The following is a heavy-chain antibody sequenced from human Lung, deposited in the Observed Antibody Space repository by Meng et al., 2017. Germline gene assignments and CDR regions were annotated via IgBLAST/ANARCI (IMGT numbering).Heavy chain of an antibody. V-gene: IGHV4-4*02. J-gene: IGHJ4*02. CDR3: ARGLGEAVVPRTMFDY. CDR1: GGSIRSSTW. D-gene: IGHD2-2*01. CDR2: IYHSGGT. Sequence: RPGLVQPAGPLSLPCGVSGGSIRSSTWWSWVGQPPGKGLEWIGEIYHSGGTKYNPSLKSRVTISVDKSKNQFSLKLSSVTAADTAVYYCARGLGEAVVPRTMFDYWGQGTLVTVSS.